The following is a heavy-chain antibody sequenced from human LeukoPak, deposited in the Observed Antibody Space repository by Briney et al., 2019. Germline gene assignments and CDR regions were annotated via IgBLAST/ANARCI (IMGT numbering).Heavy chain of an antibody. Sequence: GGSLRLSCAASGFTFSSYSMNWVRQAPGKGLEWVSSISSSSSYIYYADSVKGRFTISRDNAKNSLYLQMNSLRAEDTAVYYCARDWEYSCGQRRRSFDYWGQGTLVTVSS. J-gene: IGHJ4*02. CDR2: ISSSSSYI. D-gene: IGHD5-18*01. V-gene: IGHV3-21*01. CDR1: GFTFSSYS. CDR3: ARDWEYSCGQRRRSFDY.